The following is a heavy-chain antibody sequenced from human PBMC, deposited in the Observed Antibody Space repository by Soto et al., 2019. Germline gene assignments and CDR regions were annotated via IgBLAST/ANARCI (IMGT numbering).Heavy chain of an antibody. CDR2: ISGSGGST. CDR1: GFTFSSYA. Sequence: EVQLLESGGGLVQPGGSLRLSCAASGFTFSSYAMSWVRQAPGKGLEWVSAISGSGGSTYYADSVKGRFTISRDNSKNTLYLQMNSLRAEDTAVYYCAKPTSKGIASLNVKQRVYYFDYWGQGTLVTVSS. J-gene: IGHJ4*02. D-gene: IGHD6-13*01. V-gene: IGHV3-23*01. CDR3: AKPTSKGIASLNVKQRVYYFDY.